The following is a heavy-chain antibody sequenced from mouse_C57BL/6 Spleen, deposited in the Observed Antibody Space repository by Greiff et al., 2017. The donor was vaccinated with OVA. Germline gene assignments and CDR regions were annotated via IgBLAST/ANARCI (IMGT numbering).Heavy chain of an antibody. Sequence: EVKLMASGGGLVQPGGSLSLSCAASGFTFTDYYMSWVRQPPGKALEWLGFIRNKANGYTTEYSASVKGRFTISRDNSQSILYLQMNALRAEDSATYDCARYRWPLPMDYWGQGTSVTVSS. CDR1: GFTFTDYY. D-gene: IGHD1-1*02. J-gene: IGHJ4*01. CDR2: IRNKANGYTT. CDR3: ARYRWPLPMDY. V-gene: IGHV7-3*01.